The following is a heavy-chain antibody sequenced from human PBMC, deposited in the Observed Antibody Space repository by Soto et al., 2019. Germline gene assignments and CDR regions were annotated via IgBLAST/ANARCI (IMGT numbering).Heavy chain of an antibody. J-gene: IGHJ3*02. D-gene: IGHD6-19*01. V-gene: IGHV3-23*01. CDR1: GFIFSSYA. Sequence: VSLRLSCAASGFIFSSYAMSWVRQGPGKGLEWVSGISGSGGTTYYADSVKGRFTISRDNSKNTLYLQMNSLRAEDSAIYYCAKRFAYSSGLDGFDIWGQGTMVTVSS. CDR3: AKRFAYSSGLDGFDI. CDR2: ISGSGGTT.